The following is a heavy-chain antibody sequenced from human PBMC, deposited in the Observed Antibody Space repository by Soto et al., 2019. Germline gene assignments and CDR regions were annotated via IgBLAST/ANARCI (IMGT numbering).Heavy chain of an antibody. Sequence: ASVKVSCKASGGTFSSYAISWVRQAPGQGLEWMGGIIRIFGTSNYTQKFQGGVTITADESTSTAYMELSSLRSEDTAVYYCARATPYCANGVCYFDYWGQGTLVTVSS. J-gene: IGHJ4*02. CDR3: ARATPYCANGVCYFDY. CDR2: IIRIFGTS. CDR1: GGTFSSYA. V-gene: IGHV1-69*13. D-gene: IGHD2-8*01.